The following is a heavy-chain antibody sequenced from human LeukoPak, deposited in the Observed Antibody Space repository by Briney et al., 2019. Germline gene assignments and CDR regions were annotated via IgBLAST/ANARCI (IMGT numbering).Heavy chain of an antibody. CDR3: ARGGYSYDFDY. J-gene: IGHJ4*02. CDR2: IIPILGIA. V-gene: IGHV1-69*04. D-gene: IGHD5-18*01. CDR1: GGTFSSYA. Sequence: SVKVSCKASGGTFSSYAISWVRQAPGQGLEWMGRIIPILGIANYAQKFQGRVTITADKSTSTAYMELSSLRSEDTAVYYCARGGYSYDFDYWGQGTLVTVSS.